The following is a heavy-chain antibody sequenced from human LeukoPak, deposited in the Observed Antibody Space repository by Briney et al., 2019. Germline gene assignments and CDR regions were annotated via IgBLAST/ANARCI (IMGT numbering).Heavy chain of an antibody. CDR1: GFTFSSYS. D-gene: IGHD2-15*01. J-gene: IGHJ4*02. CDR3: AKGEPGRSHYIGIDY. V-gene: IGHV3-48*01. CDR2: ISSSSSTI. Sequence: GGSLRLSCAASGFTFSSYSMNWVRQAPGKGLEWVSYISSSSSTIYYADSVKGRFTISRDNAKNSLYLQMNSLRAEDTAVYYCAKGEPGRSHYIGIDYWGQGTLVTVSS.